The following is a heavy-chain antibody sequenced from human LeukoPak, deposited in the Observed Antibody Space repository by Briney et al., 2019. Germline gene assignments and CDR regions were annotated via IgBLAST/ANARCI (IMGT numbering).Heavy chain of an antibody. Sequence: SVKVSCKASGYTFTAGAINWVRQAPGQGLEWMGGIIPIFGTANYAQKFQGRVTITADESTSTAYMELSSLRSEDTAVYYCARGRYDFWSGYEGPYYGMDVWGQGTTVTVSS. D-gene: IGHD3-3*01. V-gene: IGHV1-69*13. CDR3: ARGRYDFWSGYEGPYYGMDV. CDR2: IIPIFGTA. CDR1: GYTFTAGA. J-gene: IGHJ6*02.